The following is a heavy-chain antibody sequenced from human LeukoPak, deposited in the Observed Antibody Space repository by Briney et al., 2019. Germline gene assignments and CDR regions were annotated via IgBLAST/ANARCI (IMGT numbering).Heavy chain of an antibody. CDR3: AREKMRRYSYGYAH. CDR1: GGSISSYY. D-gene: IGHD5-18*01. V-gene: IGHV4-59*12. CDR2: IYYSGST. J-gene: IGHJ4*02. Sequence: SETLSLTCTVSGGSISSYYCSWIRQPPGKGLEWVGYIYYSGSTNYNPSLRSRVTISVDTSKNQFSLKLSSVTAADTAVYYCAREKMRRYSYGYAHWGQGTLVTVSS.